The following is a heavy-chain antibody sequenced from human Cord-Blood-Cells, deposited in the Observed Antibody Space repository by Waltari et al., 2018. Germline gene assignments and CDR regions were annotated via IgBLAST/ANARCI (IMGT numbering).Heavy chain of an antibody. J-gene: IGHJ4*02. D-gene: IGHD3-3*01. Sequence: QVQLVQSGAEVKKPGSSVKVSCKASGGTFSSYAISWVRKAPGQGLEGMIPILGTASYAKKVQGRVTITADESTSTAYMELSSLRSGDTAVYYCARDGGVLSYYDFWSGSNIPFDYWGQGTLVTVSS. CDR1: GGTFSSYA. CDR3: ARDGGVLSYYDFWSGSNIPFDY. V-gene: IGHV1-69*01. CDR2: IPILGTA.